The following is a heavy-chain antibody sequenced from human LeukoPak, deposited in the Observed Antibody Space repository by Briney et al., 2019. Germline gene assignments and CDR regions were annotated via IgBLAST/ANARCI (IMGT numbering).Heavy chain of an antibody. CDR1: GFTFSSCA. V-gene: IGHV3-23*01. D-gene: IGHD1-26*01. CDR3: AKDQSRVGASDPFDY. J-gene: IGHJ4*02. CDR2: ISGSGATT. Sequence: GGSLRLSCAASGFTFSSCAMNWVRQAPGKGLEWVSSISGSGATTYYADSVKGRFTISRDNSNNTVYLQMNSLRAEDTAVYYCAKDQSRVGASDPFDYWGQGMQVGVSS.